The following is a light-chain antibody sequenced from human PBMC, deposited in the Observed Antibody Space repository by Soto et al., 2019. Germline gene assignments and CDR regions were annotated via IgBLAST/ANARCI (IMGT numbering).Light chain of an antibody. CDR3: QQSGSSRT. V-gene: IGKV3-20*01. CDR2: GAS. CDR1: QSVSSSY. Sequence: EIVLTQSPGTLSLSPGERATLSCRASQSVSSSYLAWYQQKPGQAPRLLIYGASSRATGIPDRFSGSGSGTDFTLTISRLEPEDFAVYYCQQSGSSRTFGQGTKV. J-gene: IGKJ1*01.